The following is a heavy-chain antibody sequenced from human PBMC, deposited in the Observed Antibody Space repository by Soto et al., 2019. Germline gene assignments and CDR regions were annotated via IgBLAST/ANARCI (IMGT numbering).Heavy chain of an antibody. CDR2: IYYSGST. CDR1: GGSISSYY. Sequence: SETLSLTCTVSGGSISSYYWSWIRQPPGKGLEWIGYIYYSGSTNYNPSLKSRVTISVDTSKNQFSLKLSSVTAADTTVYYCARLYGLDAFDISGQGTMVTVSS. CDR3: ARLYGLDAFDI. J-gene: IGHJ3*02. D-gene: IGHD3-16*02. V-gene: IGHV4-59*08.